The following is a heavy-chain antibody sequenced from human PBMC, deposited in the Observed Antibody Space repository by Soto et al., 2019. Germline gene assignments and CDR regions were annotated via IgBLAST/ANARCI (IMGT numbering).Heavy chain of an antibody. D-gene: IGHD2-2*01. Sequence: GGSLRLACAASGFTFSSYSMNWVRQATGKGLEWVSSISSSSSYIYYADSVKGRFTISRDNAKNSLYLQMNSLRAEDTAVYYCARDRYCSSTSCYPDPPYYYYGMDVWGQGTTVTVSS. CDR1: GFTFSSYS. J-gene: IGHJ6*02. CDR2: ISSSSSYI. CDR3: ARDRYCSSTSCYPDPPYYYYGMDV. V-gene: IGHV3-21*01.